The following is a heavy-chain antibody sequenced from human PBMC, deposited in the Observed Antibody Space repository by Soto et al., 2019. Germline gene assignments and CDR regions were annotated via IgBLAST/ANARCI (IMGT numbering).Heavy chain of an antibody. Sequence: PGGSLRLSCEASGFLFRDFAMSLVRQAPGKGLEWVSYITASGDRASYADSVKGRLTISRDNSKNSLYLQMNSLKAEDAALYFCAKSNTVTQFSWDQGSRFTLSS. J-gene: IGHJ5*02. CDR3: AKSNTVTQFS. V-gene: IGHV3-23*01. D-gene: IGHD4-17*01. CDR1: GFLFRDFA. CDR2: ITASGDRA.